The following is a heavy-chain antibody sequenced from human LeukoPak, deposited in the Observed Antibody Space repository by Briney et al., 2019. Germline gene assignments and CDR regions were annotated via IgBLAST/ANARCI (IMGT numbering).Heavy chain of an antibody. V-gene: IGHV4-59*01. CDR2: IYYSGTT. CDR1: GGSISSYY. D-gene: IGHD6-19*01. J-gene: IGHJ4*02. CDR3: ARGEPAFSSGWYTYYFDY. Sequence: PSETLSLTCTVSGGSISSYYWSWIRQTPGKGLEWIGYIYYSGTTNYNPSLRSRVAISLDTSKNQFSLKLSSLTAADTAVYYCARGEPAFSSGWYTYYFDYWGQGTLVTVSS.